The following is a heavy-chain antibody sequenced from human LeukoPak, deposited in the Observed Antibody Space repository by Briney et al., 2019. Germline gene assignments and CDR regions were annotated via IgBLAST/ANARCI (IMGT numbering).Heavy chain of an antibody. Sequence: PSETLSLTCTVSGGSISSSSYYWGWIRQPPGKGLEWIGSIYYSGSTYYSPSLKSRVTVSVDTSKNQFSLKLSSVTAADTAVYYCARQNPTTVGEWGQGTLVTVSS. CDR2: IYYSGST. CDR1: GGSISSSSYY. CDR3: ARQNPTTVGE. D-gene: IGHD4-23*01. J-gene: IGHJ4*02. V-gene: IGHV4-39*01.